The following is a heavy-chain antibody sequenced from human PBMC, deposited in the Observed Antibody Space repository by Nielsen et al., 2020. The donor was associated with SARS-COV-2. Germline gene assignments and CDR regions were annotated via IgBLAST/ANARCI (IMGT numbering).Heavy chain of an antibody. CDR3: ARAPSDYYGMDV. CDR1: GYTFRSYG. J-gene: IGHJ6*02. CDR2: INPSDGST. V-gene: IGHV1-46*01. Sequence: ASVKVSCKASGYTFRSYGINWVRQAPGQGLEWMGIINPSDGSTRYAQKVQGRVTMTRDTSTSTAYMELSSLRSEDTAVYYCARAPSDYYGMDVWGQGTTVTVSS.